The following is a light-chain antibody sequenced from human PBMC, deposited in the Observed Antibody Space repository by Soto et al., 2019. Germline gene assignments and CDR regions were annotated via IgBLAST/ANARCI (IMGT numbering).Light chain of an antibody. CDR1: SSNIGAGYD. V-gene: IGLV1-40*01. Sequence: QSVLTLPPSVSGAPGQRGTISCTGSSSNIGAGYDVHWYQQLPGTAPKLLIYGNSNRPSGVPDRFSGSKSGTSASLAITGLQAEDEADYYCQSYDSSLSRVFGTGTKVTVL. J-gene: IGLJ1*01. CDR3: QSYDSSLSRV. CDR2: GNS.